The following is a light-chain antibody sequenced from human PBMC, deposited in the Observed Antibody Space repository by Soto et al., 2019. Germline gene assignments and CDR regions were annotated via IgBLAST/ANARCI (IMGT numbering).Light chain of an antibody. CDR1: QSVLYSSNNRNY. J-gene: IGKJ2*01. V-gene: IGKV4-1*01. Sequence: DIVMTQSPDSLAVSLGERVTIHCKSSQSVLYSSNNRNYFAWDQQKPGQPPKLLIYWASTRESGVPDRFSGSGSGTDFTLTISSLQAADVAVYYCQQYYSSPFTFGQGTKLEI. CDR3: QQYYSSPFT. CDR2: WAS.